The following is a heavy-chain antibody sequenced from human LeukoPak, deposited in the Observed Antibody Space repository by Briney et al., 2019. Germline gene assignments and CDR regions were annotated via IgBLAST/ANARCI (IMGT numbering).Heavy chain of an antibody. V-gene: IGHV3-64D*06. CDR1: GFTFSSYS. J-gene: IGHJ3*02. D-gene: IGHD6-13*01. Sequence: GGSLRLSCAASGFTFSSYSMNWVRQAPGKGLEYVSVISSNGGSIYYADSVKGRFTISRDNSKNTLYLQMSSLRAEDTAVYFCVKPYSSSWLDAFDIWGQGTMVTVSS. CDR3: VKPYSSSWLDAFDI. CDR2: ISSNGGSI.